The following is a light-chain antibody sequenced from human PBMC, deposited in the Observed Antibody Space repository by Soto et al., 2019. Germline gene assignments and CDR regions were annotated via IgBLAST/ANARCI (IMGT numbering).Light chain of an antibody. Sequence: QSALTQPRSVSGSPGQSVTISCTGTSSDVGGYNYVSWYQQHAGKAPKLMIYDVSKRPSGVPDRFSGSKSANTASLTISGLQAEDEADYYCCSYAGRYTVLFGGGTKLTVL. CDR2: DVS. CDR1: SSDVGGYNY. CDR3: CSYAGRYTVL. J-gene: IGLJ2*01. V-gene: IGLV2-11*01.